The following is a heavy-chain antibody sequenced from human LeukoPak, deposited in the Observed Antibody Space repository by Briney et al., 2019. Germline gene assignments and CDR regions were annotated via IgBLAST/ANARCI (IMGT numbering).Heavy chain of an antibody. J-gene: IGHJ4*02. V-gene: IGHV4-34*01. Sequence: SETLSLTCAVYGGSFSGYYWSWIRQPPGKGLEWIGEINHSGSTNYNPSLKSQVTISVDTSKNQFSLKLSSVTAADTAVYYCARRITMIVVVTFGRLFDYWGQGTLVTVSS. CDR1: GGSFSGYY. D-gene: IGHD3-22*01. CDR2: INHSGST. CDR3: ARRITMIVVVTFGRLFDY.